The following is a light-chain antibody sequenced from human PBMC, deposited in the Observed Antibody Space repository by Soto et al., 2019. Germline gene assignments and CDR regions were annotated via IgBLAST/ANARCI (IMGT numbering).Light chain of an antibody. J-gene: IGKJ1*01. CDR2: DAS. V-gene: IGKV3-11*01. Sequence: EIVLTQSPATLSLSPGERATLSCRASQSVSTDLAWYQQKPGQAPRILIYDASNRATGIPARFSGSGSGTDFTLTISSLEPEDFAVYYCQQRSNWPWTFGQGTKVEIK. CDR3: QQRSNWPWT. CDR1: QSVSTD.